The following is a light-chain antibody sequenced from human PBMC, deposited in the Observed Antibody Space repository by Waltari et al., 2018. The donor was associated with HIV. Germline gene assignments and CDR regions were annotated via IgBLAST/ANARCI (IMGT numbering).Light chain of an antibody. Sequence: QSALTQPPSASGSPGQSVTISCTGTSSAVGGSKYVSWYHQHPGKAPKLMIYEVNKRPSGVPDRFSGSKSANTSSLTVSGLQADDEADYCCNSYAGSNNWVFGGGTKLAVL. V-gene: IGLV2-8*01. CDR2: EVN. CDR3: NSYAGSNNWV. J-gene: IGLJ3*02. CDR1: SSAVGGSKY.